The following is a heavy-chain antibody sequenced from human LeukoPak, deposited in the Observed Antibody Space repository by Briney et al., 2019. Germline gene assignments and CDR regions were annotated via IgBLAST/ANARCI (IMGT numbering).Heavy chain of an antibody. D-gene: IGHD3-16*01. J-gene: IGHJ4*02. CDR2: ISGSGDST. Sequence: PGGSLRLSCAASGFTVTSNYVSWVRQAPGKGLEWVSGISGSGDSTDYAGSVKGRFTISRDTSKNALYLQMNSLRAEDTAVYYCAKDPFGDYWGQGTLVTVSS. CDR1: GFTVTSNY. CDR3: AKDPFGDY. V-gene: IGHV3-23*01.